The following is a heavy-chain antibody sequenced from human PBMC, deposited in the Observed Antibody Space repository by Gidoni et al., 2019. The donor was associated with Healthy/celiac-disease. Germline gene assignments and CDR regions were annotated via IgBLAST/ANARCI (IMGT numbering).Heavy chain of an antibody. V-gene: IGHV3-9*01. CDR1: GLPFDGYA. Sequence: EVQLVESGGGLVQPGRSLRLSCAAYGLPFDGYAMHWVRQAPGKGLEWVSGISWNSGSIGYADSVKGRFTISRDNAKNSLYLQMNSLRAEDTALYYCAKDIAGYSGYGTIDYWGQGTLVTVSS. J-gene: IGHJ4*02. CDR3: AKDIAGYSGYGTIDY. D-gene: IGHD5-12*01. CDR2: ISWNSGSI.